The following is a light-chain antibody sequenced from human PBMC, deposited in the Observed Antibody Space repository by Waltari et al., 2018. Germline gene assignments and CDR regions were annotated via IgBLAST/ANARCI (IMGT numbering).Light chain of an antibody. CDR3: QQYKSFPFT. CDR1: PSISTW. J-gene: IGKJ4*01. Sequence: DIQMTQSPSTLSASVGDRVTITCRASPSISTWLAWYQQKPGKAPNLLIYKASSLEGGVPSRFSGSGSGTEFTLSISSLQPDDFATYYCQQYKSFPFTFGGGTKVGVK. CDR2: KAS. V-gene: IGKV1-5*03.